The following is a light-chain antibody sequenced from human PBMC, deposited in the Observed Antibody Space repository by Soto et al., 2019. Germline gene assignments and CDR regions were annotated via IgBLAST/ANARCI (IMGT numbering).Light chain of an antibody. J-gene: IGKJ3*01. V-gene: IGKV1-27*01. CDR2: SAS. CDR1: QGIDHS. Sequence: DIQMTQSPSSLSASVGDRVTITCRASQGIDHSLAWYQQXXXXXPKLLIYSASTLKSGVPSRFSGXGXGTXXXLXITSLQPEDVATYYCQEHYSAPPVAFGPGTKVDV. CDR3: QEHYSAPPVA.